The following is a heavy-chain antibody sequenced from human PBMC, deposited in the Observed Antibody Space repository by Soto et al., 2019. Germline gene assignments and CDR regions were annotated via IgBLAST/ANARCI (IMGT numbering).Heavy chain of an antibody. CDR3: VRGPYNYNSRYFDY. CDR1: GGSFSGYF. J-gene: IGHJ4*02. D-gene: IGHD1-1*01. Sequence: SETLSLTCTLSGGSFSGYFWTWIRQPPGKGLEWLAEINHSGITNYNPSVESRVSMSVDTSKNQFSLRLYSVTAADTAVYYCVRGPYNYNSRYFDYWGQGTPVTVSS. V-gene: IGHV4-34*01. CDR2: INHSGIT.